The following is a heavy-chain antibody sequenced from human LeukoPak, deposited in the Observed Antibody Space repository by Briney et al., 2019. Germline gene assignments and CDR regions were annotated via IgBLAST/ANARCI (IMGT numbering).Heavy chain of an antibody. V-gene: IGHV4-4*07. D-gene: IGHD3-16*02. Sequence: SETLSLTCTVSGGSISSYYWSWIRQPAGKGLEWIGRIYTSGSTNYNPSLKSRVTMSVDTSKNQFSLELSSVTAADTAVYYCARSHLYDYVWGSYRYIWFDPWGQGTLVTVSS. CDR1: GGSISSYY. CDR3: ARSHLYDYVWGSYRYIWFDP. CDR2: IYTSGST. J-gene: IGHJ5*02.